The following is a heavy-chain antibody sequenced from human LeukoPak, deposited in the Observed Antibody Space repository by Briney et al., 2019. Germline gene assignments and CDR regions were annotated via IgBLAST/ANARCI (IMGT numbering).Heavy chain of an antibody. CDR3: ARDSPFDSGSYYALSY. J-gene: IGHJ4*02. V-gene: IGHV4-34*01. D-gene: IGHD1-26*01. CDR2: INHSGST. CDR1: GGSFSGYY. Sequence: PSETLSLTCAVYGGSFSGYYWSWIRQPPGKGLEWIGEINHSGSTNYNPSLKSRVTISVDTSKNQFSLKLSSVTAADTAVYYCARDSPFDSGSYYALSYWGQGTLVTVSS.